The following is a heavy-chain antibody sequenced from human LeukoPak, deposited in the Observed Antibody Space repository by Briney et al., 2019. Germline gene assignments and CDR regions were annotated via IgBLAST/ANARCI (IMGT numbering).Heavy chain of an antibody. Sequence: GGSLRLSCAASGFTFSSYEMNWVRQAPGKGLEWVSYISSSGSTIYYADSVKGRFTISRDNAKNSLYLQMNSLRAEDTAVYYCARVTILWWDSGWYFDLWGRGTLVTVSS. CDR3: ARVTILWWDSGWYFDL. CDR2: ISSSGSTI. V-gene: IGHV3-48*03. D-gene: IGHD2-21*01. CDR1: GFTFSSYE. J-gene: IGHJ2*01.